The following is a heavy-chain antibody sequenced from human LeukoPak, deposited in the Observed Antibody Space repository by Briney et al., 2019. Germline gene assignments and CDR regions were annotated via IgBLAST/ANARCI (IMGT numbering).Heavy chain of an antibody. Sequence: ASVKVSCKASGYTFTGYYMHWVRQAPGQGLEWMGWINPNSGGTNYAQKFQGRVTMTRDTSISTAYMELSRLRSDDTAVYYCARELYSSGWSYYFDYWGQGTPVTVSS. CDR3: ARELYSSGWSYYFDY. CDR2: INPNSGGT. D-gene: IGHD6-19*01. CDR1: GYTFTGYY. J-gene: IGHJ4*02. V-gene: IGHV1-2*02.